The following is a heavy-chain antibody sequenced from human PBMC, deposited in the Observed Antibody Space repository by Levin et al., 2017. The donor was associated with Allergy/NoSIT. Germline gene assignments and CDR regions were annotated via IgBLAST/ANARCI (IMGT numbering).Heavy chain of an antibody. CDR2: IFPGDSDT. Sequence: WASVKVSCKPSGYSFSTHWIAWVRQMPGKGLEWMGIIFPGDSDTKYRPSLQGQVTISADKSISTAYLQWSSLKASDTAMYYCARRDGSGTYNFDYWGQGTLVTVSS. D-gene: IGHD3-10*01. CDR1: GYSFSTHW. V-gene: IGHV5-51*01. CDR3: ARRDGSGTYNFDY. J-gene: IGHJ4*02.